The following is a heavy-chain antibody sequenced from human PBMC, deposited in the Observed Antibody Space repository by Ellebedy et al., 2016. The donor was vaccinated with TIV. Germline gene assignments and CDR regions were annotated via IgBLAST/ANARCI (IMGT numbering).Heavy chain of an antibody. D-gene: IGHD2-21*01. J-gene: IGHJ4*02. V-gene: IGHV1-46*01. Sequence: AASVKVSCKASGYTFTSYYIHWVRQAPGQGLEWMGIINPSGGSTSYAQKFQGRVTMTRDTSTSTVYMQLSSLRSEDTAVYYCARGADPDSLQRDYFDYWGQGTLVTVSS. CDR3: ARGADPDSLQRDYFDY. CDR1: GYTFTSYY. CDR2: INPSGGST.